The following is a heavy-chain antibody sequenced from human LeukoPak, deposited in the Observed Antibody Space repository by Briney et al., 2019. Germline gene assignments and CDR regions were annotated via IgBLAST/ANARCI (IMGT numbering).Heavy chain of an antibody. CDR2: MNPNSGNT. Sequence: ASVKVSCKASGYTFTSYDINWVRQATGQGLEWMGWMNPNSGNTGYAQKLQGRVTMTTDTSTSTAYMELRSLRSDDTAVYYCARVGSRIQLWFHYWGQGTLVTVSS. CDR3: ARVGSRIQLWFHY. D-gene: IGHD5-18*01. CDR1: GYTFTSYD. J-gene: IGHJ4*02. V-gene: IGHV1-8*01.